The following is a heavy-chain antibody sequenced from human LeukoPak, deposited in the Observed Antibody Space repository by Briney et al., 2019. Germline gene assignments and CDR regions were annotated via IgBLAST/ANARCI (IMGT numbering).Heavy chain of an antibody. V-gene: IGHV4-34*01. Sequence: SETLSLTCAVYGGSFSGYYWSWIRQPPGKGLEWIGAINHSGSTNYNPSLKSRVTISVDTSKNQFSLKLSSVTAADTAVYYCARLEYYYDSSGSQRDYWGQGTLVTVSS. J-gene: IGHJ4*02. CDR3: ARLEYYYDSSGSQRDY. CDR1: GGSFSGYY. D-gene: IGHD3-22*01. CDR2: INHSGST.